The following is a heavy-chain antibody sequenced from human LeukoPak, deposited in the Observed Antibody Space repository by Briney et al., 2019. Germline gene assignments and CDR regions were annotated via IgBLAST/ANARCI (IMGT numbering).Heavy chain of an antibody. CDR2: ISGRGGST. Sequence: GGPVSLPCAASGFPFSSYAVLCARQARGKALVWVSAISGRGGSTYHADSVKGRFPNSRDNSKNTLYLQMNSLRAEDTAVYYCAKEEHIVVVVAATGYWGQGTLVTVSS. J-gene: IGHJ4*02. V-gene: IGHV3-23*01. CDR1: GFPFSSYA. D-gene: IGHD2-15*01. CDR3: AKEEHIVVVVAATGY.